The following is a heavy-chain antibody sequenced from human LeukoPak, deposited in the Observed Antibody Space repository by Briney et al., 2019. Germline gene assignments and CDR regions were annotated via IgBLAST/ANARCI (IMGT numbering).Heavy chain of an antibody. J-gene: IGHJ4*02. CDR1: GGSISSYY. CDR2: IYYSGST. V-gene: IGHV4-59*08. D-gene: IGHD3-10*01. Sequence: PSETLSLTCTVSGGSISSYYWSWIRQPPGKGLEWIGYIYYSGSTNYNPSLKSRVAMSVDTSKNQFSPKLSSVTAADTAVYYCARLGGWAVRDWGQGTLVTVSS. CDR3: ARLGGWAVRD.